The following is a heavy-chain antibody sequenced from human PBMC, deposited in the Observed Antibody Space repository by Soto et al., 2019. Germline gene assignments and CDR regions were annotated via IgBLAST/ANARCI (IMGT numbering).Heavy chain of an antibody. CDR1: GYTFTSYY. D-gene: IGHD2-2*01. Sequence: QVQLVQSGAEVKKPGASVKVSCKASGYTFTSYYMHWVRQAPGQGLEWMGIINPSGGSTSYAQKFQGRVTMTRDTSTSTVYMELSSLRSEDTAVYYCARDQSCSSTSCFSVYGMDVWGQGTTVTVSS. CDR2: INPSGGST. V-gene: IGHV1-46*01. J-gene: IGHJ6*02. CDR3: ARDQSCSSTSCFSVYGMDV.